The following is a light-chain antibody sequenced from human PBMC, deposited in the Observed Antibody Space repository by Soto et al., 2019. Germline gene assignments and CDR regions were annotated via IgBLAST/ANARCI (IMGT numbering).Light chain of an antibody. CDR3: TSYTSISTYV. Sequence: QSALTQPASVSGSPGQSISISCTGTSSDVGAYNFVSWYQQHPDKAPKLMIFDVNNRPSGVSNRFSGSKSGNTASLTISGLRAEDEADYYCTSYTSISTYVFGTGTKVTVL. V-gene: IGLV2-14*01. J-gene: IGLJ1*01. CDR2: DVN. CDR1: SSDVGAYNF.